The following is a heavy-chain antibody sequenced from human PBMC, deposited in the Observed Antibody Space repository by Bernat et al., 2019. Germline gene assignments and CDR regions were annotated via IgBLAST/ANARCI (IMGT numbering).Heavy chain of an antibody. CDR3: AKDKYSSSSEEGFFDY. Sequence: EVQLVESGGGLVQPERSLRLSCAASGFTFDDYAMHWFRQAPGKGLEWVSGISWNSDKIDYADSVKGRFTISRDNAKKSLYLQMNSLRVEDTALYYCAKDKYSSSSEEGFFDYWGQGTLVTVSS. D-gene: IGHD6-6*01. CDR1: GFTFDDYA. J-gene: IGHJ4*02. V-gene: IGHV3-9*01. CDR2: ISWNSDKI.